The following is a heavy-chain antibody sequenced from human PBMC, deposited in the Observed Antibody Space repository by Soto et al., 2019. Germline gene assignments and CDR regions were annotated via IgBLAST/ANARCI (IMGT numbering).Heavy chain of an antibody. CDR1: GYTFISYE. Sequence: QVQLVQSGAEVKKPWASVKVSCKASGYTFISYEITLVRQAPGLGPAWMGWISTYNGNTNYAQTLQGRVTITTDTSTRTAYMALRSLRSEDTAVYYCARLTTNYGMDVWGQGNKVTVSS. CDR2: ISTYNGNT. CDR3: ARLTTNYGMDV. D-gene: IGHD3-9*01. V-gene: IGHV1-18*01. J-gene: IGHJ6*02.